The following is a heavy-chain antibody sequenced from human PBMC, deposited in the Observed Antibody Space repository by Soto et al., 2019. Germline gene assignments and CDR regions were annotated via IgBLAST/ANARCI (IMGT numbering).Heavy chain of an antibody. V-gene: IGHV3-30-3*01. CDR3: AREVAAAARGVGYYYYYGMDV. Sequence: GGSLRLSCAASGFTFSSYAMHWVRQAPGKGLEWVAVISYDGSNKYYADSVKGRFTISRDNSKNTLYLQMNSLRAEDTAVYYCAREVAAAARGVGYYYYYGMDVWGQGTTVTVSS. J-gene: IGHJ6*02. D-gene: IGHD6-13*01. CDR1: GFTFSSYA. CDR2: ISYDGSNK.